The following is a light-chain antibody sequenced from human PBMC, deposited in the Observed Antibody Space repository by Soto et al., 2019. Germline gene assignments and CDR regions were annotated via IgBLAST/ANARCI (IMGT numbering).Light chain of an antibody. CDR2: DVS. Sequence: QYALTQPASVSGSPGQSITISCTGTSSDVGGYNYVSWYQQHPGKAPKLMIYDVSNRPSGVSNRFSGSKSGNTASLTISGLQAKDEADYYCSSYTSSSTLHYVFGTGTKVTVL. CDR1: SSDVGGYNY. J-gene: IGLJ1*01. V-gene: IGLV2-14*01. CDR3: SSYTSSSTLHYV.